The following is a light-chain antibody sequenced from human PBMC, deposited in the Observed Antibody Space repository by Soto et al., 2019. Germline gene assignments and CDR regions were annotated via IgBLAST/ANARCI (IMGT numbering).Light chain of an antibody. CDR3: QQGYKTQHT. CDR2: DAS. Sequence: IQMTQSPPSLSASVGERVTLTCRASETIYRYLNWYQQKTGKAPRLLLSDASTLQGGVQSWFSGRGSGTDSTLSISSLQYEDSATYYWQQGYKTQHTFGHGTKVDI. CDR1: ETIYRY. J-gene: IGKJ2*01. V-gene: IGKV1-39*01.